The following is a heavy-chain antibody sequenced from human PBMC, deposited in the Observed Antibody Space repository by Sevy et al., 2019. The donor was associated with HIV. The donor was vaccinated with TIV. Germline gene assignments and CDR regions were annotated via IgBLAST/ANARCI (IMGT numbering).Heavy chain of an antibody. CDR1: GFAFSSYW. CDR3: ARPYDSSGYYVYAFDI. D-gene: IGHD3-22*01. J-gene: IGHJ3*02. V-gene: IGHV3-74*01. Sequence: GGSLRLSCAASGFAFSSYWMHWVRQTPGKGLVWVSRINSDGSSPSYADSVKGRFTISRDNAKNTLYLQMNSLRAEDTAVYYCARPYDSSGYYVYAFDIWGQGTMVTVSS. CDR2: INSDGSSP.